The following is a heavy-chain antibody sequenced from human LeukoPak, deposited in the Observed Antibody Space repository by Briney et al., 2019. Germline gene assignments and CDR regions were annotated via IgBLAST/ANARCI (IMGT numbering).Heavy chain of an antibody. J-gene: IGHJ4*02. CDR1: GYTFTGYY. CDR3: ARESARPGYFDY. D-gene: IGHD6-6*01. Sequence: SVKVSCKASGYTFTGYYMHWVRQAPGQGLEWMGGIIPIFGTANYAQKFQGRVTITADESTSTAYMELSSLRSEDTAVYYCARESARPGYFDYWGQGTLVTVSS. CDR2: IIPIFGTA. V-gene: IGHV1-69*13.